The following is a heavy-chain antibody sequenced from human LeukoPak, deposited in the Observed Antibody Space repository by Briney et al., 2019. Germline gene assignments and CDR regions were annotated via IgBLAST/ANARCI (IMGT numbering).Heavy chain of an antibody. D-gene: IGHD2-21*01. CDR2: TYYLSRLYN. CDR1: TDTLSSNSTA. V-gene: IGHV6-1*01. Sequence: QTLSLTCLLATDTLSSNSTAWGWIRQSPSRGLHWVARTYYLSRLYNEYEPSVKSRISINPDTSKHQISLHLKSVSPEDTAGYYCARGKVIGAGRHFDFWGKGNLVSV. CDR3: ARGKVIGAGRHFDF. J-gene: IGHJ4*02.